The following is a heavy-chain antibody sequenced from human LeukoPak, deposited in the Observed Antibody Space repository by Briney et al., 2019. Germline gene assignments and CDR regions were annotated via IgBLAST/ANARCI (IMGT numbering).Heavy chain of an antibody. CDR2: IKQDGSEK. CDR1: GFTFSRYW. CDR3: ARGQLVQDY. J-gene: IGHJ4*02. Sequence: GGSLRLSCAASGFTFSRYWMSWVCQAPGKGLEWVANIKQDGSEKYYVDSVKGRFTISRDNAKNSLYLQMNSLRAEDTAVYYCARGQLVQDYWGQGTLVTVSS. D-gene: IGHD6-13*01. V-gene: IGHV3-7*03.